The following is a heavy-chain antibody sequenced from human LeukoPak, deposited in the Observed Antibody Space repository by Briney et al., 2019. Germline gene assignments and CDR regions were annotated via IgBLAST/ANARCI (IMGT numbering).Heavy chain of an antibody. V-gene: IGHV3-66*02. CDR3: ARTKDILTGYALDV. CDR2: IYSGGST. Sequence: GGSLRLSCAASGFTVSSNYMSWVRQAPGKGLEWVSVIYSGGSTYYADSVKGRLTISRDNSKNTLYLQMNSLRAEDTAVYYCARTKDILTGYALDVWGKGTTVTVSS. CDR1: GFTVSSNY. J-gene: IGHJ6*04. D-gene: IGHD3-9*01.